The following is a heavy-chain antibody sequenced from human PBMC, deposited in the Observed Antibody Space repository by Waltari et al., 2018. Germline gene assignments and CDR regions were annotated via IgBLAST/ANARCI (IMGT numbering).Heavy chain of an antibody. V-gene: IGHV4-30-4*08. Sequence: QVQLQESGPGLVKPSQTLSLTCTFPGGSITSGDYYWGWIRQPPGKGLEWIAYIYYSGSTYYNPSLKSRLTVSLDTSKNQFSLNLSSVTAADTAVYFCGRMDHSRSFDYWGQGSLVTVSS. CDR2: IYYSGST. CDR1: GGSITSGDYY. CDR3: GRMDHSRSFDY. D-gene: IGHD6-13*01. J-gene: IGHJ4*02.